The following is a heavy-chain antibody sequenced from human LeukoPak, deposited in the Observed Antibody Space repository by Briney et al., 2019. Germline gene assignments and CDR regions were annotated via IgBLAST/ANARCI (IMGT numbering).Heavy chain of an antibody. J-gene: IGHJ4*02. CDR2: ISGSGSST. CDR1: GFIFSSYA. D-gene: IGHD5-18*01. CDR3: AKGSTAMAKYYFDY. V-gene: IGHV3-23*01. Sequence: GGSLRLSCAASGFIFSSYAMNWARQAPGKGLEWVSGISGSGSSTYYADYVKGRSTISRDNSKNTLYLQMNSLRAEDTAVYYCAKGSTAMAKYYFDYWGQGTLVTASS.